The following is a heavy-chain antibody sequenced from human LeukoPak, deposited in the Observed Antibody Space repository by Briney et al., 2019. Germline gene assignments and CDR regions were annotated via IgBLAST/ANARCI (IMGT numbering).Heavy chain of an antibody. CDR2: INPDGSDT. Sequence: GGSLRLSCVNSGFTFSSYWMTWIRQTPGQGLEWVAKINPDGSDTYYLDSVKGRFTISRDNAKRSLYLQMNSLRVEDTAVYYCARDDGIRTVDYWGQGTLVTVSS. CDR3: ARDDGIRTVDY. D-gene: IGHD5-24*01. V-gene: IGHV3-7*01. CDR1: GFTFSSYW. J-gene: IGHJ4*02.